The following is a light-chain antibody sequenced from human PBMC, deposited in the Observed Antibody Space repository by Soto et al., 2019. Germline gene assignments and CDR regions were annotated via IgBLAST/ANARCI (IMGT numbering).Light chain of an antibody. CDR2: GET. CDR1: QSVIIL. CDR3: QKYGSSPRT. Sequence: ERVMTQSPATLSFSPVERATRSFSAIQSVIILLAVDQHEPGQAPRLLIHGETTRDTGTPARFSGSGSGTAFTLTISRLEPEDFAVYYCQKYGSSPRTFGQGTKVDI. J-gene: IGKJ1*01. V-gene: IGKV3-20*01.